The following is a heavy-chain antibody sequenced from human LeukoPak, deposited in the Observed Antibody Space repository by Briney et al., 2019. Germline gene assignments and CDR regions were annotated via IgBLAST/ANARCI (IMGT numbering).Heavy chain of an antibody. V-gene: IGHV1-2*04. CDR2: INPNSGGT. CDR1: GYTFTGYY. D-gene: IGHD2-15*01. Sequence: ASVKVSCKASGYTFTGYYMHWVRQAPGQGLEWMGWINPNSGGTNYAQEFQGWVTMTRDTSISTAYMELSRLRSDDTAVYYCARDVCSGGSCYFYGMDVWGQGTTVTVSS. J-gene: IGHJ6*02. CDR3: ARDVCSGGSCYFYGMDV.